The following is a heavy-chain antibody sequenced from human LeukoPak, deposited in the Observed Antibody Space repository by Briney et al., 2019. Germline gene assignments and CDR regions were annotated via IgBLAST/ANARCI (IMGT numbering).Heavy chain of an antibody. J-gene: IGHJ5*02. CDR1: GVTLSISA. V-gene: IGHV3-23*01. CDR2: LSGSGGST. D-gene: IGHD6-13*01. Sequence: PGGSLRLSRAASGVTLSISAMSWGRHAPGKGLESVSALSGSGGSTYYADSVKGRFTISRDNSKNTLYLQMNSLRAEDTAVYYCAKDTIAAAGTRWFDPWGQGTLVTVSS. CDR3: AKDTIAAAGTRWFDP.